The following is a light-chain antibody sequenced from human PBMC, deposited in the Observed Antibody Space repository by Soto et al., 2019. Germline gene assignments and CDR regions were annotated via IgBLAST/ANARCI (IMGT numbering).Light chain of an antibody. CDR2: GAS. J-gene: IGKJ2*01. CDR3: QQYGSSPQN. Sequence: EIVLTQSPGTLSLSPGERATLSCRASQSVSSSYLAWYQQKPGQAPRLLIYGASSRATGIPDRFSGSGSGTDFTLTISRLEPEDFAVSYCQQYGSSPQNFGQGTKLEIK. CDR1: QSVSSSY. V-gene: IGKV3-20*01.